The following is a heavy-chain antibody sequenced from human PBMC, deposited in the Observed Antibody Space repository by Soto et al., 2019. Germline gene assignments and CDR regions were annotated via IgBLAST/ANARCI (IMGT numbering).Heavy chain of an antibody. CDR1: GVSISNSNTY. Sequence: QVQLQESGPGLVKPSETMSLTCTVAGVSISNSNTYWNWVRQPPGKGLEWIGFVYYRGSTKYNPSLESRVPISVDASRNQPSLELTSVTATDTAVYYCARGGGSYSSGWYYDSWGQGTLVTVSS. D-gene: IGHD6-19*01. J-gene: IGHJ4*02. CDR2: VYYRGST. CDR3: ARGGGSYSSGWYYDS. V-gene: IGHV4-59*08.